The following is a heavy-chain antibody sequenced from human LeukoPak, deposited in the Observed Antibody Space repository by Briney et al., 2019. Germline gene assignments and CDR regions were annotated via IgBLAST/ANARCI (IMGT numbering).Heavy chain of an antibody. J-gene: IGHJ4*02. CDR1: GFTFSNAW. Sequence: GGSLRLSCAASGFTFSNAWMNWVRQAPGKGLEWVGRIRSKADGGTTDYAAPVKGRFTILRDDSKNTLYLQLNSLTTEDTALYYCTNQYSDFWGQGTLVTVSS. V-gene: IGHV3-15*01. CDR3: TNQYSDF. CDR2: IRSKADGGTT.